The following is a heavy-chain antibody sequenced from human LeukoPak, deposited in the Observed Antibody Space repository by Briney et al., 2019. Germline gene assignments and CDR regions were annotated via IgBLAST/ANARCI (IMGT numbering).Heavy chain of an antibody. V-gene: IGHV4-39*02. J-gene: IGHJ3*02. CDR1: GSSISSSGYY. D-gene: IGHD3-22*01. Sequence: MTSKTLSLTCTVSGSSISSSGYYWCWGRPPPGKGLEWIGSIRYTHTGSAYYYQSLKSRVTICGYTSQNHISTTLTPLTATDTTVYYCSRRPITMNACVISGQGKMFTVSS. CDR2: IRYTHTGSA. CDR3: SRRPITMNACVI.